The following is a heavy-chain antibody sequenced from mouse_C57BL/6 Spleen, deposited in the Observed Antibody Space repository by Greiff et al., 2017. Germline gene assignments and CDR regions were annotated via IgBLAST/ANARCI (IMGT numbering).Heavy chain of an antibody. CDR2: IDPETGGT. V-gene: IGHV1-15*01. D-gene: IGHD1-1*01. CDR3: TRDGLTVVAYYVDY. J-gene: IGHJ2*01. Sequence: QVQLQQSGAELVRPGASVTLSCKASGYTFTDYEMHWVKQTPVHGLEWIGAIDPETGGTAYNQKFKGKAILTADKSSSTAYMELRSLTSEDSAVYYCTRDGLTVVAYYVDYWGQGTTLTVSS. CDR1: GYTFTDYE.